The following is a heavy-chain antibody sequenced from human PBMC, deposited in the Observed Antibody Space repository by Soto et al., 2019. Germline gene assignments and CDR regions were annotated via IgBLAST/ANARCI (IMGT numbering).Heavy chain of an antibody. CDR1: GFFFSSYA. V-gene: IGHV3-23*01. CDR3: AKDAAMVRSTFNYLDY. Sequence: EVQLLESGGGLVQPGGSLRLSCAASGFFFSSYAMSWVRQAPGKGLEWVSGIGGSGGYKSYADSVKGRFTIARDNSKDTLYMQMESQGAEDSAVYYCAKDAAMVRSTFNYLDYWGQGTLVAVSS. CDR2: IGGSGGYK. D-gene: IGHD2-8*01. J-gene: IGHJ4*02.